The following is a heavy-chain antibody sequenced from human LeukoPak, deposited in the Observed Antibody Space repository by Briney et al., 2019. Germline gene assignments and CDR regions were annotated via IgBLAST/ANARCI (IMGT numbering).Heavy chain of an antibody. CDR3: ARSRGAGPGAYFDY. CDR2: ISNTGSYT. D-gene: IGHD6-19*01. V-gene: IGHV3-11*03. CDR1: GFSFADEY. Sequence: GGSLRLSCAVSGFSFADEYMSWIRQAPGQGLQWVSYISNTGSYTNYADSVEGRFTISRDNTDNSLYLQMNSLRAEDTAVYYCARSRGAGPGAYFDYWGQGTLVTVTS. J-gene: IGHJ4*02.